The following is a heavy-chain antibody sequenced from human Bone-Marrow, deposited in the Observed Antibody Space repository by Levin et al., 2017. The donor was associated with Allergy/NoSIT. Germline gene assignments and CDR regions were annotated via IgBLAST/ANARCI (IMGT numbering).Heavy chain of an antibody. CDR3: ARDGPGTLVAVFDY. CDR1: GFTFSSYG. D-gene: IGHD2-15*01. CDR2: IWYDGSNK. V-gene: IGHV3-33*01. J-gene: IGHJ4*02. Sequence: GGSLRLSCAASGFTFSSYGMHWVRQAPGKGLEWVAVIWYDGSNKYYADSVKGRFTISRDNSKNTLYLQMNSLRAEDTAVYYCARDGPGTLVAVFDYWGQGTLVTVSS.